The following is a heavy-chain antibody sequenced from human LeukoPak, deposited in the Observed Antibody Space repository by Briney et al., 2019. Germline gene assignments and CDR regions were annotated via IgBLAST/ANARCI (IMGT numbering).Heavy chain of an antibody. CDR3: ARGRRKDIVVVPAALWFYLGY. CDR1: GYTFTGYY. D-gene: IGHD2-2*01. J-gene: IGHJ4*02. CDR2: INPNSGGT. V-gene: IGHV1-2*04. Sequence: GASVKVSCKASGYTFTGYYMHWVRQAPGQGLEWMGWINPNSGGTNYAQKFQGWVTMTRDTSISTAHMELSRLRSDDTAVYYCARGRRKDIVVVPAALWFYLGYWGQGTLVTVSS.